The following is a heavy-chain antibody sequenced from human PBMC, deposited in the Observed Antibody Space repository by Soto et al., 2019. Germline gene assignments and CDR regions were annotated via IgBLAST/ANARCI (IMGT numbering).Heavy chain of an antibody. D-gene: IGHD6-19*01. CDR1: GYTFPSYG. Sequence: QVHLVQSGAEVKKPGASVKVSCKASGYTFPSYGISWIRQAPGQGVVWMGWISAHNGHTKYTQNFQGRVTMTTDISTSTAHMELRGLRSDDTAVYYSARDGGGWPDRWGQGTLVTVSS. CDR3: ARDGGGWPDR. V-gene: IGHV1-18*01. J-gene: IGHJ5*02. CDR2: ISAHNGHT.